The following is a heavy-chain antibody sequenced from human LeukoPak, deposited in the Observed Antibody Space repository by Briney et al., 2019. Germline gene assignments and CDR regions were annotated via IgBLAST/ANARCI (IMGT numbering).Heavy chain of an antibody. V-gene: IGHV1-18*01. J-gene: IGHJ5*02. CDR2: ISAYMGNT. D-gene: IGHD3-10*01. CDR3: ARATRWFGGAGNWFDP. CDR1: GDTFTSYG. Sequence: ASVKVSCKASGDTFTSYGISWVRQAPGQGLEWMGWISAYMGNTNYAQKLQGRVTMTTDTSRSTAYMELRSLRSDDTAVYNCARATRWFGGAGNWFDPWGQGTLVTVSS.